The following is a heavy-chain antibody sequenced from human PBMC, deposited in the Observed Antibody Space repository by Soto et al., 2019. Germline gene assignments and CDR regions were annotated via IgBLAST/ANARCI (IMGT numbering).Heavy chain of an antibody. D-gene: IGHD5-12*01. CDR3: AREVTYSGYDLYHWFDP. J-gene: IGHJ5*02. CDR2: ISAYNGNT. Sequence: QVQLVQSGAEVKKPGASVKVSCKASGYTFTSYGIIWVRQAPGQGLEWMGWISAYNGNTNYAQKLQGRVTMTTDTSTSTAYMELRSLRSDDTAVYYCAREVTYSGYDLYHWFDPWGQGTLVTVSS. CDR1: GYTFTSYG. V-gene: IGHV1-18*01.